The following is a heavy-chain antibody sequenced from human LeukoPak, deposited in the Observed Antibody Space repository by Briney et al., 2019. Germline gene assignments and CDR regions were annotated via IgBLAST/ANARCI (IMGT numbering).Heavy chain of an antibody. D-gene: IGHD5-18*01. CDR2: IYYSGNT. CDR3: ARFPQGGSSYGPLDV. Sequence: SETLSLTCTVSGGSISSTSYHWGWIRQPPGKGLEWIGSIYYSGNTYYNPSLKSPVTMSVDTSKNQFSLKLKSVTAADTAVYYCARFPQGGSSYGPLDVWGQGTTAIVSS. CDR1: GGSISSTSYH. V-gene: IGHV4-39*01. J-gene: IGHJ6*02.